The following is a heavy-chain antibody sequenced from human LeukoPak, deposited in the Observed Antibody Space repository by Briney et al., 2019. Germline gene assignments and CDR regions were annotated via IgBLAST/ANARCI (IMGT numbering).Heavy chain of an antibody. CDR2: ISYGGSNK. J-gene: IGHJ4*02. Sequence: PGGSLRLSCAASGFTFSSYAVHWVRQAPGKGLEWVAVISYGGSNKYYAESVKGRFTISRDNAKNSLYLQMNSLRAEDTAVYYCAREGESGYDYWGQGTLVTVSS. CDR3: AREGESGYDY. V-gene: IGHV3-30*04. D-gene: IGHD5-12*01. CDR1: GFTFSSYA.